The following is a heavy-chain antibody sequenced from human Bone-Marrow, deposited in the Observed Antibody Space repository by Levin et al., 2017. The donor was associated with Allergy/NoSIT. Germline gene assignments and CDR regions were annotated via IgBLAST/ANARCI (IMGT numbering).Heavy chain of an antibody. J-gene: IGHJ4*02. D-gene: IGHD3-3*01. Sequence: SVPVSCKASFSSFFSSSLPCVRQAAGQGLEWIVWMSPAICETNYAQKFQALFTMTLPPSLNTAYMELSLLNSDDSAISYCATGVYYDYIGLRAFVYWGQGMKVTVSS. CDR3: ATGVYYDYIGLRAFVY. CDR1: FSSFFSSS. V-gene: IGHV1-2*02. CDR2: MSPAICET.